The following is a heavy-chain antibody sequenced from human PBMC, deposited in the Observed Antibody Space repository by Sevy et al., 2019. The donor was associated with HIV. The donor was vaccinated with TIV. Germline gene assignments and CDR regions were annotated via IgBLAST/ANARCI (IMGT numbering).Heavy chain of an antibody. Sequence: SETLSLTCTVSGGSVSSDSYYWSWIRQPPGKGLEFIGYMYYTGSTNSNPSLMSRVTISVDTSKNQFSLKLSSVTAADTAVYYCARVGGLTDYGMDVWGQGTTVTVSS. J-gene: IGHJ6*02. V-gene: IGHV4-61*01. CDR3: ARVGGLTDYGMDV. CDR2: MYYTGST. D-gene: IGHD1-26*01. CDR1: GGSVSSDSYY.